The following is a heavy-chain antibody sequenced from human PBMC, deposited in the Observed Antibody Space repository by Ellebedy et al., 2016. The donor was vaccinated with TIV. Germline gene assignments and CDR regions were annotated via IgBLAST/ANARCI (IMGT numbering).Heavy chain of an antibody. CDR3: AYHPSWCYSCLAV. CDR1: GDSVSSDSAA. Sequence: SETLSLTCAISGDSVSSDSAAWNWIRQSPSRGLEWLGRTYYRSEWRSDYALSMTGRITINADASKNQFTLQLSSVTPDDTAVYYCAYHPSWCYSCLAVWGQGTTVTVSS. CDR2: TYYRSEWRS. J-gene: IGHJ6*02. D-gene: IGHD2/OR15-2a*01. V-gene: IGHV6-1*01.